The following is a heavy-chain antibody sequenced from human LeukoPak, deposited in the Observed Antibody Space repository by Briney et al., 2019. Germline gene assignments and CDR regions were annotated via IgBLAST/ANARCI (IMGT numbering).Heavy chain of an antibody. CDR2: ISDSGST. V-gene: IGHV4-59*01. CDR3: ARDHAADNSHWFDP. CDR1: GGSISSYY. D-gene: IGHD1-1*01. J-gene: IGHJ5*02. Sequence: SETLSLTCTVSGGSISSYYWSWIRQPPGKGLEWIGYISDSGSTNYNSPLESRITISLDTSKNQFSLKLTSLTAADTAVYYCARDHAADNSHWFDPWGQGTLVTVSS.